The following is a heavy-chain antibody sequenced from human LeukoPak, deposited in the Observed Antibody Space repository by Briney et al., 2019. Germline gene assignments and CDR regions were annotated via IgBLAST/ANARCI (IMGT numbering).Heavy chain of an antibody. J-gene: IGHJ4*02. CDR3: ARGQSNWYVCNY. V-gene: IGHV1-69*04. CDR2: IIPVLGIA. CDR1: GGTFSTYA. Sequence: ASVSVSCKTSGGTFSTYAISWVRQAPGQGLEWMGRIIPVLGIANYAQKFQGRVTITADKSTSTAYMELSSLRSEDTAVYYCARGQSNWYVCNYWGQGTLVTVYS. D-gene: IGHD6-13*01.